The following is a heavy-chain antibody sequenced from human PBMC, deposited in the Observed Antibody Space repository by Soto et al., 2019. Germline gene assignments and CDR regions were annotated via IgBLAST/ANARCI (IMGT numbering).Heavy chain of an antibody. CDR3: ARRTVNIRTFYSGLKTHCFDY. V-gene: IGHV4-39*01. CDR2: IYYSGST. Sequence: WVRQASGKGLEWIGSIYYSGSTYYNPSLQSRVAISVDTSKNQFSLKLKSVTAADTAIYYCARRTVNIRTFYSGLKTHCFDYWGQGAPVTVSS. J-gene: IGHJ4*02. D-gene: IGHD6-19*01.